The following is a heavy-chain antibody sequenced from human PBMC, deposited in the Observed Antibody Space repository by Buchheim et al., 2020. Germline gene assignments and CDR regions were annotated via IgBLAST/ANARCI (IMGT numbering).Heavy chain of an antibody. CDR3: AKDPGKTAAGPVDY. V-gene: IGHV3-30*18. CDR1: GFTFSSYG. J-gene: IGHJ4*02. D-gene: IGHD6-19*01. Sequence: QVQLVESGGGVVQPGRSLRLSCAASGFTFSSYGMHWVRQAPGKGLEWVAVISYDGSNKYYADSVKGRFTISRDNSKNTLYLQMNSLRAEDTAVYYCAKDPGKTAAGPVDYWGQGTL. CDR2: ISYDGSNK.